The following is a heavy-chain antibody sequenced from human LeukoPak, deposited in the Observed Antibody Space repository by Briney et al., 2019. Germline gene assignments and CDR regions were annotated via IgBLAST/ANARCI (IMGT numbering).Heavy chain of an antibody. CDR2: ISSSSSYT. Sequence: PGGSLRLSCAASGFTFSDYYMSWIRQAPGKGLEWVSYISSSSSYTNYADSVKGRFTISRDNAKNSLYLQMNSLRAEDTAVYYCASSMSGAVDYWGQGTLVTVSS. CDR1: GFTFSDYY. V-gene: IGHV3-11*06. D-gene: IGHD3-3*01. J-gene: IGHJ4*02. CDR3: ASSMSGAVDY.